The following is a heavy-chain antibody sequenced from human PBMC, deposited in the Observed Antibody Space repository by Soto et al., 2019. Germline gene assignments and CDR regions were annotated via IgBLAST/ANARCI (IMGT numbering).Heavy chain of an antibody. CDR2: INAGNGNT. CDR3: ARAAPRIAAHPFYYYGIDV. CDR1: GYTFTSYA. J-gene: IGHJ6*02. Sequence: SCKASGYTFTSYAMHWVRQAPGQRLEWMGWINAGNGNTKYSQKFQGRVTITRDTSASTAYMELSSLRSEDTAVYYCARAAPRIAAHPFYYYGIDVWGQGTTVTVSS. V-gene: IGHV1-3*01. D-gene: IGHD6-6*01.